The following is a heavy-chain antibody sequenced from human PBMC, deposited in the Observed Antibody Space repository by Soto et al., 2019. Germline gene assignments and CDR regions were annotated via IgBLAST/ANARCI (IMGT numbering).Heavy chain of an antibody. CDR2: IYYRGST. CDR1: GGSISSSSYY. J-gene: IGHJ4*02. D-gene: IGHD3-16*01. Sequence: SETLSLTCTVSGGSISSSSYYWGWIRQPPGKGLECVGSIYYRGSTYYNPSLKSRVTISEATSRNNFSMKLRSVTAADTAVYYCAGIPSEDWGFDYWGQGTLVTVSS. V-gene: IGHV4-39*01. CDR3: AGIPSEDWGFDY.